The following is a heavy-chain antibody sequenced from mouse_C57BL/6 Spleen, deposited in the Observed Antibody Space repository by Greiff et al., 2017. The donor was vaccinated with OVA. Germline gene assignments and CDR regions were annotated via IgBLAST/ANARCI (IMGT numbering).Heavy chain of an antibody. CDR1: GYTFTSYW. J-gene: IGHJ3*01. CDR2: IYPGSGST. CDR3: ARMANWDQDAY. D-gene: IGHD4-1*01. Sequence: QVQLQQSGAELVKPGASVKMSCKASGYTFTSYWITWVKQRPGQGLEWIGDIYPGSGSTNYNEKFKSKATLTVDTSSSTAYMQLSSLTSEDAAVYYCARMANWDQDAYWGQGTLVTVSA. V-gene: IGHV1-55*01.